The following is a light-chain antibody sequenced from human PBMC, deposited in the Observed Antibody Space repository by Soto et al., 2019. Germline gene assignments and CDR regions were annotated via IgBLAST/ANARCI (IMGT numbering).Light chain of an antibody. CDR2: SNN. CDR3: AAWDDSLNGWV. J-gene: IGLJ3*02. CDR1: SSNIGRNT. V-gene: IGLV1-44*01. Sequence: QSVLTQPPSASGTPGQRVTIYCSGSSSNIGRNTVSWYYQLPGTAPKLLVYSNNQRPSGVPDRFSGSKSGTSASLAISGLQSEDEADYFCAAWDDSLNGWVFGGGTKLTVL.